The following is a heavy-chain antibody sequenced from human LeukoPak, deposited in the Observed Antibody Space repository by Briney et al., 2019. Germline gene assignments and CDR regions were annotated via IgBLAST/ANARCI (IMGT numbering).Heavy chain of an antibody. J-gene: IGHJ6*03. Sequence: GGSLRLSCAASGFTFSNAWMSWVRQAPGKGLEWVGRIKSKTDGGTTDYAAPVKGRFTISRDDSKNTLYLQMNSLKTEDTAVYCCTTVTTSDYGDYYMDVWGKGTTVTVSS. CDR3: TTVTTSDYGDYYMDV. CDR1: GFTFSNAW. CDR2: IKSKTDGGTT. D-gene: IGHD4-17*01. V-gene: IGHV3-15*01.